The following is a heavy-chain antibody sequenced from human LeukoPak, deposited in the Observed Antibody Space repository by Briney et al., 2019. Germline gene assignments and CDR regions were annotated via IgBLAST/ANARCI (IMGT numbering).Heavy chain of an antibody. V-gene: IGHV3-15*01. Sequence: GGSLRLSCAASGFTLSNAWMSWVRQAPGKGLEWVGRIKSKTDGGTTDYAAPVKGRFTISRDDSKNTLYLQMNSLKTEDTAVYYCTTDSSSWRASLGLFYYYYMDVWGKGTTVTISS. CDR2: IKSKTDGGTT. CDR3: TTDSSSWRASLGLFYYYYMDV. CDR1: GFTLSNAW. D-gene: IGHD6-13*01. J-gene: IGHJ6*03.